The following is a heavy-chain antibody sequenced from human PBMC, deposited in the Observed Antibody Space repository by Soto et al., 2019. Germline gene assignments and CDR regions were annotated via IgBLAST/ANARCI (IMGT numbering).Heavy chain of an antibody. J-gene: IGHJ3*02. D-gene: IGHD3-16*02. Sequence: ETLSLTCTVSGGSISSYYWSWIRQPPGKGLEWIGYIYYSGSTNYNPSLKSRVTISVDTSKNQFSLKLSSVTAADTAVYYCARARGDYIWGSYRRPFDIWGQGTMVTVSS. CDR2: IYYSGST. CDR3: ARARGDYIWGSYRRPFDI. V-gene: IGHV4-59*01. CDR1: GGSISSYY.